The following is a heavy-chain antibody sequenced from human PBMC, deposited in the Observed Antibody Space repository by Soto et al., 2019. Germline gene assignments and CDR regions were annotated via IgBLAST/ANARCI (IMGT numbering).Heavy chain of an antibody. CDR1: GFTLRTYW. V-gene: IGHV3-7*01. D-gene: IGHD6-25*01. CDR2: IKQDGSEK. Sequence: PGWSLRLSCAASGFTLRTYWMTWVRQAPGKGLEWVANIKQDGSEKYYVDSVEGRFTISRDNARNSLSLQMTSLRADDTALYYCARGPAAGTYYYGMDVWGQGTTVTVSS. CDR3: ARGPAAGTYYYGMDV. J-gene: IGHJ6*02.